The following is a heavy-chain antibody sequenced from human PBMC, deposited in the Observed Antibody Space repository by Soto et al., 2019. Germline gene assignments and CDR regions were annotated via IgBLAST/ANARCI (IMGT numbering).Heavy chain of an antibody. D-gene: IGHD3-10*01. CDR1: GFTFSSYA. V-gene: IGHV3-23*01. Sequence: GGSLRLSCAASGFTFSSYAMSWVRQAPGKGLEWVSAISGSGGSTYYADSVQGRSTISRDNSKNTLYLQMNSLRAEDTAVYYCARLLLWFGELQAFDIWGQGTMVTVSS. CDR3: ARLLLWFGELQAFDI. J-gene: IGHJ3*02. CDR2: ISGSGGST.